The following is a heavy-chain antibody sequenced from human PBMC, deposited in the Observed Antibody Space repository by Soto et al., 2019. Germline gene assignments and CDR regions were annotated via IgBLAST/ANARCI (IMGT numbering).Heavy chain of an antibody. D-gene: IGHD7-27*01. CDR2: MSTYNGDT. CDR3: TSGPSGDY. V-gene: IGHV1-18*01. Sequence: QAQLVQSGAEVKKPGSSVKVSCKASGYTFTSYGLSWGRQAHGQGLEWMGWMSTYNGDTKYAQKLQGRVTMTTDPSASTAYMELRSLRSDDTAMYYCTSGPSGDYWGQGTLITVSS. CDR1: GYTFTSYG. J-gene: IGHJ4*02.